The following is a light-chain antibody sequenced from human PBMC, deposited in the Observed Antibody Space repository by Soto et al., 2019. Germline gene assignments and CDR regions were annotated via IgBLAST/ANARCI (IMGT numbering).Light chain of an antibody. J-gene: IGKJ1*01. CDR1: QSVSSY. V-gene: IGKV3-11*01. Sequence: EIVLTQSPATLSSSPGERATVSCRASQSVSSYLAWYQQKPGQAPRLLFYEASYRATGIPARFSGSGSRADFTPTISRLEPEDFAVYYCQQYGCSGTFGQGTKV. CDR3: QQYGCSGT. CDR2: EAS.